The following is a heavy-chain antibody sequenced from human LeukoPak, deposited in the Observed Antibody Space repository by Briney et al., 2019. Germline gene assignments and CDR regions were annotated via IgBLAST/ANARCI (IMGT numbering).Heavy chain of an antibody. CDR3: VTLGATSFYY. CDR2: IVPNSGGT. Sequence: ASVKVSCKTSGYSFTNYYIHWVLQAPGQGLEGMGWIVPNSGGTNYAQKLQGRVTMTRDTSIRTAYRVLSRETYEYKAVKYCVTLGATSFYYRGQGTLVTVSP. CDR1: GYSFTNYY. D-gene: IGHD5-12*01. V-gene: IGHV1-2*02. J-gene: IGHJ4*02.